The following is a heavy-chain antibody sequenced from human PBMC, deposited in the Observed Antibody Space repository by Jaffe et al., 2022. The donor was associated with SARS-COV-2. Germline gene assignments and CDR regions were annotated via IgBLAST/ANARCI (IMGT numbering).Heavy chain of an antibody. V-gene: IGHV3-7*01. J-gene: IGHJ4*02. D-gene: IGHD6-6*01. CDR3: AREVAAPGSGISYYFDY. Sequence: EVQLVESGGGLVQPGGSLRLSCAASGFTFSSYWMSWVRQAPGKGLEWVANIKQDGSEKYYVDSVKGRFTISRDNAKNSLYLQMNSLRAEDTAVYYCAREVAAPGSGISYYFDYWGQGTLVTVSS. CDR2: IKQDGSEK. CDR1: GFTFSSYW.